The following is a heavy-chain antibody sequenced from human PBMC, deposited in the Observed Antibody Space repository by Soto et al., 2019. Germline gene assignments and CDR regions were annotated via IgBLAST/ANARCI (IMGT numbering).Heavy chain of an antibody. J-gene: IGHJ1*01. CDR2: IWYDGSNK. CDR1: GFTFSSYG. V-gene: IGHV3-33*01. Sequence: GGSLRLSCAASGFTFSSYGMHWVRQAPGKGLEWVVVIWYDGSNKYYADSVKGRFTISRDNSKNTLYLQMNSLRAEDTAVYYCARVSPRGYSGYVTPPQHWGQGTLVTVSS. CDR3: ARVSPRGYSGYVTPPQH. D-gene: IGHD5-12*01.